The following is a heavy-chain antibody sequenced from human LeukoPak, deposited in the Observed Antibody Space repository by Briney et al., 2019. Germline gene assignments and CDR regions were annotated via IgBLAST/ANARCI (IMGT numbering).Heavy chain of an antibody. D-gene: IGHD3-16*02. CDR1: GGSFSGYY. J-gene: IGHJ4*02. CDR2: INHSGST. CDR3: ARGPYDYVWGSYRPYFDY. Sequence: SETLSLTGAVYGGSFSGYYWSWIRQPPGKGLEWIGEINHSGSTNYNPSLKSRVTISVDTSKNQFSLKLSSVTAADTAVYYCARGPYDYVWGSYRPYFDYWGQGTLVTVSS. V-gene: IGHV4-34*01.